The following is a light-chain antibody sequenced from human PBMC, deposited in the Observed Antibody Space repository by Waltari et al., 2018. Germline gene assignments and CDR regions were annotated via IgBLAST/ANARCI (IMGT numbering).Light chain of an antibody. Sequence: DTLLTQSPGTLSLSPGERATLSCRASRTVYSDYLAWYQQTSGQAPSLLIYGVSNRATGVADRFSGSGSGTDFYLTITRLEPEDAAVYFCQHYGGFPWSFGQGTKVEIK. CDR2: GVS. J-gene: IGKJ1*01. V-gene: IGKV3-20*01. CDR3: QHYGGFPWS. CDR1: RTVYSDY.